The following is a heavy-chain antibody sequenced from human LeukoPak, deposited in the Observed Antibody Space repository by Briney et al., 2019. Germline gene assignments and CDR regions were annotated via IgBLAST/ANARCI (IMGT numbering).Heavy chain of an antibody. V-gene: IGHV4-59*01. Sequence: SETLSLTCTVSGGSISSYYWSWIRQPPGKGLEWNGYIYYSGSTNYNPSLKSRVTISVDASKNQFSLKLSSVTAADTAVCYCARESGHSSSWYDYWGQGTLVTVSS. CDR2: IYYSGST. CDR3: ARESGHSSSWYDY. CDR1: GGSISSYY. D-gene: IGHD6-13*01. J-gene: IGHJ4*02.